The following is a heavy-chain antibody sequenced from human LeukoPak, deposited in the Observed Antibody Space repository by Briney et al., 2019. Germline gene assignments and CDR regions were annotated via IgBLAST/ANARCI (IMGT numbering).Heavy chain of an antibody. CDR3: ARGGIAAAGTRYYYYYYMDV. V-gene: IGHV1-2*02. D-gene: IGHD6-13*01. Sequence: ASVKVSCKASGYTFTGYYMHWVRQAPGQGLEWMGLINPNSGGTNYSQKFQGRVTMTRDTSISTAYMELSRLRSDDTAVYYCARGGIAAAGTRYYYYYYMDVWGKGTTVTVSS. J-gene: IGHJ6*03. CDR1: GYTFTGYY. CDR2: INPNSGGT.